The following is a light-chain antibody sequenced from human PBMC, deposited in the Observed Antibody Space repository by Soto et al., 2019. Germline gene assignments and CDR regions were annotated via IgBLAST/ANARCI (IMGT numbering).Light chain of an antibody. Sequence: QSVLTQPRSVSGSPGQSVTISCSGTSSDVGEYDYVSWYQHHPGKAPKLMIFDVSQRPSGVPDRFSGSKSGNTASLTISGLQAEDEADYYCCSYAGSQVFGGGTKLTVL. CDR3: CSYAGSQV. J-gene: IGLJ2*01. V-gene: IGLV2-11*01. CDR2: DVS. CDR1: SSDVGEYDY.